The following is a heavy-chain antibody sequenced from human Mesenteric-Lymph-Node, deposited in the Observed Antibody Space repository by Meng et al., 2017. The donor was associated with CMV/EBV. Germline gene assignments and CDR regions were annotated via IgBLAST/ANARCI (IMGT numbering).Heavy chain of an antibody. Sequence: GSLRLSCTVSGGSVSSGSYYWSWIRQPPGKGLEYIGYIYYSGSTDYNPSLKSRVTISGDTSKNQFSLRLSSVTAADTAVYYCARIGVYSNYAIDYYGLDVWGQGTTVTVSS. CDR3: ARIGVYSNYAIDYYGLDV. CDR1: GGSVSSGSYY. D-gene: IGHD4-11*01. CDR2: IYYSGST. V-gene: IGHV4-61*01. J-gene: IGHJ6*02.